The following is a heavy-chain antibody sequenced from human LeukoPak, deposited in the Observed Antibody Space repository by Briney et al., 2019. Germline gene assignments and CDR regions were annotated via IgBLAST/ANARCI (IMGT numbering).Heavy chain of an antibody. Sequence: GESLKISCKGSGYSFINYWIGWVRQMPGKGLEWMGIIYPGDSGTRYSPSFQGQVTISADKSISTAYLQWSSLKASDTAMYYCASSTYGYYYGVWGQGTLVTVSS. V-gene: IGHV5-51*01. CDR2: IYPGDSGT. J-gene: IGHJ4*02. CDR3: ASSTYGYYYGV. D-gene: IGHD3-22*01. CDR1: GYSFINYW.